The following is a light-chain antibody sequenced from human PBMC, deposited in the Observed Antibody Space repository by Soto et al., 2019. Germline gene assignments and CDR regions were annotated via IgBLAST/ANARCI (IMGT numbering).Light chain of an antibody. V-gene: IGKV4-1*01. CDR3: QQYYSAPLT. CDR1: QSLLYSSSNKNY. Sequence: DIVMTQSPDSLAVSLGERATINCKSSQSLLYSSSNKNYLAWYQQKPGQSPKLLIYWASTRETGVPDRFSGSGSGTDFTLTISSLQAEDVAVYCCQQYYSAPLTFGGGTKVEIK. CDR2: WAS. J-gene: IGKJ4*01.